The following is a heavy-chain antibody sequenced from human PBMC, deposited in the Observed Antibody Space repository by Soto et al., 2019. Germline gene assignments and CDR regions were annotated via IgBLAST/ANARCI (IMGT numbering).Heavy chain of an antibody. D-gene: IGHD6-13*01. CDR1: GGSISSGTFS. CDR2: IYHTGST. Sequence: PSETLSLTCAVSGGSISSGTFSWTWIRQPPGKGLEWIGYIYHTGSTYYNASLKSRVTISMDRSRNQFSLKLTSVTAADTAVYYCARYRREAVAGYTLDNWGQGILVTVSS. J-gene: IGHJ4*02. V-gene: IGHV4-30-2*01. CDR3: ARYRREAVAGYTLDN.